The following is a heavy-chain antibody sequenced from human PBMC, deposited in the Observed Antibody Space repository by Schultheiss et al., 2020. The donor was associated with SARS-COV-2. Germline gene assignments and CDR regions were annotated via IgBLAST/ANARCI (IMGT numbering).Heavy chain of an antibody. V-gene: IGHV1-18*01. J-gene: IGHJ2*01. CDR2: ISAYNDNT. CDR1: GGTFSSYA. CDR3: AKGGLTVVTYWYFDL. D-gene: IGHD4-23*01. Sequence: ASVKVSCKASGGTFSSYAISWVRQAPGQGLEWMGWISAYNDNTHYAQKFRGRVTMTRDTSTSTVYMELSSLRSDDTAVYYCAKGGLTVVTYWYFDLWGRGTLVTVSS.